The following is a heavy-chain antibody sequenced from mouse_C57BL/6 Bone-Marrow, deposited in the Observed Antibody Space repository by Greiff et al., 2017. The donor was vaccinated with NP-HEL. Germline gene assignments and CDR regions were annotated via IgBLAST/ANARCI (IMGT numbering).Heavy chain of an antibody. J-gene: IGHJ2*01. V-gene: IGHV14-2*01. CDR2: IDPEDGET. D-gene: IGHD1-1*01. CDR3: ARSYVEYFDY. CDR1: GYNFKDYY. Sequence: VQLQQSGAELVKPGASVKLSCTASGYNFKDYYMHWVKQRPEQGLEWIGRIDPEDGETKYAPKFQGKATMTVDTSSNTAYLQLRSLTSEDTDVDYCARSYVEYFDYWGQGTTLTVSS.